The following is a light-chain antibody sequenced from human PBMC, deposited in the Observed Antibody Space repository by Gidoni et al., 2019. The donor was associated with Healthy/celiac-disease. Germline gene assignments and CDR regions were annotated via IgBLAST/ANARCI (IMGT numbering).Light chain of an antibody. CDR1: QSVLYSSNNKNY. CDR2: WAS. Sequence: DIVMTQSPDSLAVSLGERATINCKSSQSVLYSSNNKNYLTWYQQKPGQPPKLLIYWASTRESGVPDRFSGSGSGTDFTLTISSLQAEDVAVYYCQQYYLTPLTFXGXTKVEIK. V-gene: IGKV4-1*01. CDR3: QQYYLTPLT. J-gene: IGKJ4*01.